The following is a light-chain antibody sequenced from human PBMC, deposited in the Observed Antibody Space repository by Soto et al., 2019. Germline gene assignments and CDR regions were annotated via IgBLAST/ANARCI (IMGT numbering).Light chain of an antibody. CDR2: NHN. CDR1: SSISGST. V-gene: IGLV1-44*01. J-gene: IGLJ3*02. CDR3: AAWDDTLNGLL. Sequence: QSVLTQPPSASGTPGQRVTISCSGGSSISGSTVNWYQQLPGTAPKLLIYNHNQRPSGVPDRFSASKSGTSASLAISGLQSDDEADYFCAAWDDTLNGLLFGGGTQLTVL.